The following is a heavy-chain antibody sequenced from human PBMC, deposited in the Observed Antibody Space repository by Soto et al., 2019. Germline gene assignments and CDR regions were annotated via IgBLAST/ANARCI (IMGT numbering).Heavy chain of an antibody. CDR2: IYYSGIT. CDR1: GGSISSGGYY. Sequence: SETLSLTCTVSGGSISSGGYYWTWIRQHPGKGLEWIGYIYYSGITYYNPTLKSRVTISVDTSKNQFSLKLSSVTAADTAVYYCAKPPFPPNYDILTGYDYWGQGTLVTVSS. D-gene: IGHD3-9*01. CDR3: AKPPFPPNYDILTGYDY. J-gene: IGHJ4*02. V-gene: IGHV4-31*03.